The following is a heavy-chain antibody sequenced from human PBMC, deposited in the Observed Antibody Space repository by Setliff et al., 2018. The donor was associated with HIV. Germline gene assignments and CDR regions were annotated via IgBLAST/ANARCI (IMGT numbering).Heavy chain of an antibody. J-gene: IGHJ4*02. V-gene: IGHV5-51*01. CDR2: IWPDDSDT. Sequence: PGESLKISCKASGYSFTNYWVGWVRQMPGNGLEWMGLIWPDDSDTMYSPSFQGQVTMSADKSISTAYLQWSSLKAPDTAMYYCARLSKYYDFWTPEYWGQGTRVTVSS. CDR1: GYSFTNYW. D-gene: IGHD3-3*01. CDR3: ARLSKYYDFWTPEY.